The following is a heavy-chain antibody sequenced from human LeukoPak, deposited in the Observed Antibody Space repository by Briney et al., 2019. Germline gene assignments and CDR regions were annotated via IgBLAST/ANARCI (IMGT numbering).Heavy chain of an antibody. CDR2: INHSGST. V-gene: IGHV4-34*01. J-gene: IGHJ4*02. D-gene: IGHD5-18*01. Sequence: PSETLSLTCAVYGGSFSGYYWSWIRQPPGKGLEWIGEINHSGSTNYNPSLKSRVTISVDTSKNQFSLKLSSVTAADTAVYYCARGQVAMVRPFGYWGQGTLVTVSS. CDR3: ARGQVAMVRPFGY. CDR1: GGSFSGYY.